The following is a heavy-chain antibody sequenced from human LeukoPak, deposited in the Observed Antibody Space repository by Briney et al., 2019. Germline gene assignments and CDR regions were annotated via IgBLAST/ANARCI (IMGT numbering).Heavy chain of an antibody. Sequence: ASVKVSCKASGYTFTSYGFIWVRQAPGQGLEWMGWISAYNGNTNYIQKLQGRVTMTRDTSTSTVYMELSSLRSEDTAVYYCARDAGGVVVPAALIFDYWGQGTLVTVSS. CDR3: ARDAGGVVVPAALIFDY. D-gene: IGHD2-2*01. J-gene: IGHJ4*02. CDR1: GYTFTSYG. CDR2: ISAYNGNT. V-gene: IGHV1-18*01.